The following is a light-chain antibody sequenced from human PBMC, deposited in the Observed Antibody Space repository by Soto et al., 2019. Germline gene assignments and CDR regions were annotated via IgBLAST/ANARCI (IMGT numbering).Light chain of an antibody. J-gene: IGLJ1*01. CDR1: SSDVGAYNY. V-gene: IGLV2-14*01. Sequence: QSALTQPASVSGSPGQSVAIPCTGTSSDVGAYNYVSWYQQHPGKAPKLLLSEVSNRPSGVSDRFSGSKSGNTASLTISGLQAEDEADYYCSSLTTSFTYVFGNGTKVNVL. CDR2: EVS. CDR3: SSLTTSFTYV.